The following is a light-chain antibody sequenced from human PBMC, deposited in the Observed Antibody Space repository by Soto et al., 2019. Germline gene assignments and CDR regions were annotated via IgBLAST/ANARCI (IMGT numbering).Light chain of an antibody. CDR2: LNSDGSH. V-gene: IGLV4-69*01. CDR1: SGHSNYA. CDR3: QTWVTGIHI. Sequence: QLVRTQSPSASASLGASVKSTCTLSSGHSNYAIAWHQQQPEKGPRFLMKLNSDGSHSKGDGIPDRFSGSSSGAERYLTISTLQSEDEADYYCQTWVTGIHIFGGGTKVTVL. J-gene: IGLJ2*01.